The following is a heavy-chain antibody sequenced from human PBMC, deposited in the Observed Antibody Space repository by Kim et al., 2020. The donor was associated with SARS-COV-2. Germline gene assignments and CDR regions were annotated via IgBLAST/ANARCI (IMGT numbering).Heavy chain of an antibody. CDR3: ARDPYSSSWWDV. CDR1: GFTFSSYS. D-gene: IGHD6-13*01. Sequence: GGSLRLSCAASGFTFSSYSMNWVRQAPGKGLEWVSSISSSSSYIYYADSVKGRFTISRDNAKNSLYLQMNSLRAEDTTVYYCARDPYSSSWWDVWGQGTTVTVSS. V-gene: IGHV3-21*01. CDR2: ISSSSSYI. J-gene: IGHJ6*02.